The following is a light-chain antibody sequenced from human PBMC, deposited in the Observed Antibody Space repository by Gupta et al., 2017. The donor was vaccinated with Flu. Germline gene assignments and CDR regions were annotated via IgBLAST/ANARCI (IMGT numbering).Light chain of an antibody. CDR1: QTISSW. CDR2: KAS. CDR3: QQYHRSPVT. Sequence: DIQMTQSPSTLSSSVGDRVTITCRASQTISSWLAWYQQKPGKAPKLLIYKASNLEGGVPSRFSGSGSGTEFTLTISSLQPDDFATYYCQQYHRSPVTFGGGTKVEIK. J-gene: IGKJ4*01. V-gene: IGKV1-5*03.